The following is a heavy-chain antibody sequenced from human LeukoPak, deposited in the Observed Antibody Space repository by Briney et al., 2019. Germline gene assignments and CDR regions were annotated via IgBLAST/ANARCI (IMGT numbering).Heavy chain of an antibody. CDR1: GSTFSSYW. V-gene: IGHV3-74*01. CDR2: IKGDERST. Sequence: GGSLRLSCAASGSTFSSYWLHWVRQAPGKGLVWVSRIKGDERSTNYADSVKGRFTISRDKAKNTVYLEMNSLRAEDTAVYYCVRGQLWSYYHDYWGQGTLVTVSS. CDR3: VRGQLWSYYHDY. D-gene: IGHD5-18*01. J-gene: IGHJ4*02.